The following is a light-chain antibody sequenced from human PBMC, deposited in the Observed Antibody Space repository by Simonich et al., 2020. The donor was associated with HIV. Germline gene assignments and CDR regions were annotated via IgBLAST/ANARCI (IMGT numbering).Light chain of an antibody. Sequence: DVQMTQSPSTLSAFVGDRVTITCRASQSINNWLAWYQQKPGKAPKLLIYGASSLEDGVPLRFSGSGSGTEFTLTISSLQPDDFATYYCQYYSTYFQTFGQGTKLEIK. CDR2: GAS. V-gene: IGKV1-5*03. J-gene: IGKJ2*01. CDR1: QSINNW. CDR3: QYYSTYFQT.